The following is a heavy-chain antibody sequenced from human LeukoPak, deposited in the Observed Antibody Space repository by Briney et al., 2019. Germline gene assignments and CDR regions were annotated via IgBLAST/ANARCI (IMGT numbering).Heavy chain of an antibody. V-gene: IGHV3-11*01. CDR1: GFSFSDYC. J-gene: IGHJ4*02. Sequence: GGSLRLSCTASGFSFSDYCMSWIRQAPGEGLEWLSFISQSGADIHYADSVRGRFIISRDNAQNSLYLQMNSLRAEDTAVYYCARDIRAVGVTLYFDYWGQGALVTVSS. D-gene: IGHD1-26*01. CDR3: ARDIRAVGVTLYFDY. CDR2: ISQSGADI.